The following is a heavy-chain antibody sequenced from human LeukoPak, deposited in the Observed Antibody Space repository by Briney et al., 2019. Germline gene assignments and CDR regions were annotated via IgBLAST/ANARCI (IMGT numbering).Heavy chain of an antibody. CDR3: ARFSQGVFGWFDP. J-gene: IGHJ5*02. CDR1: GGSISSYY. CDR2: IYHNVIS. V-gene: IGHV4-59*01. Sequence: SETLSLTCTVSGGSISSYYWSWIRQPPGKGLEWIGYIYHNVISNNNPSLKSRVTISIDTSKNQFSLKLSSVTAADTAVYYCARFSQGVFGWFDPWGQGTLVTVSS. D-gene: IGHD3-10*02.